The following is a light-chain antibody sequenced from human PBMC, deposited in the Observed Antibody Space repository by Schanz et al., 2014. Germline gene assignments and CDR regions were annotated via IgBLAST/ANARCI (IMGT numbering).Light chain of an antibody. Sequence: EIVLTQSPATLSLSPGERATLSCGASQSLTGNYLAWYQQRPGQAPRLLIYGASTRATGIPARFSGSGSGTDFTLTISGLQPEDFATYYCQQADSVPLTFGGGTKVEIK. V-gene: IGKV3D-7*01. J-gene: IGKJ4*01. CDR2: GAS. CDR1: QSLTGNY. CDR3: QQADSVPLT.